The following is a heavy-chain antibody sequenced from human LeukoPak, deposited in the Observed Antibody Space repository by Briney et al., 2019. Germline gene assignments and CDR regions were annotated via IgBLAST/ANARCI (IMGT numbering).Heavy chain of an antibody. D-gene: IGHD6-19*01. CDR2: INPSGGTT. Sequence: ASVKVSCKASGYTFTSYYIHWVGQAPGQGREGMGMINPSGGTTTYAQNFQGRVTMTRDTSTRTAYMELSSLRSEDTAVYYCAKEGNSGWVPKYWGQGTLVTVSS. CDR3: AKEGNSGWVPKY. V-gene: IGHV1-46*01. J-gene: IGHJ4*02. CDR1: GYTFTSYY.